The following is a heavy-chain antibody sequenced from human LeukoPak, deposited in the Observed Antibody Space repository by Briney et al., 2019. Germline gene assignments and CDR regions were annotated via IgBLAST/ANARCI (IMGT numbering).Heavy chain of an antibody. V-gene: IGHV3-21*01. Sequence: PGGSLRVSCAASGFTFSSYSMNWVRQAPGKGLEWVSSISSTSNYIYYADSVKGRFTISRDNAKNSLYLQMNSLRAEDTAVYYCASYDCSGGSCSFYFDHWGQGTLVTVSS. J-gene: IGHJ4*02. CDR2: ISSTSNYI. CDR1: GFTFSSYS. D-gene: IGHD2-15*01. CDR3: ASYDCSGGSCSFYFDH.